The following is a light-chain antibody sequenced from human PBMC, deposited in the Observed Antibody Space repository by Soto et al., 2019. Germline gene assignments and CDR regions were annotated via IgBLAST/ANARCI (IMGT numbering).Light chain of an antibody. J-gene: IGKJ1*01. Sequence: EIVLTQSPATLSLSPLERATLSCIASQSVSSYLAWYQQKPGQAPRLLIYDASNRATGIPARFSGSGSGTDFTLTISSLEPEDFAVYYCQQRSKWPPTFGQGT. CDR3: QQRSKWPPT. CDR1: QSVSSY. V-gene: IGKV3-11*01. CDR2: DAS.